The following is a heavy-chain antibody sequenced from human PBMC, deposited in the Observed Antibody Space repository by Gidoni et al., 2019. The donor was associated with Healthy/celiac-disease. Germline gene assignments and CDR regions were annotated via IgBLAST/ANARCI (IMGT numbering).Heavy chain of an antibody. CDR2: FDPEDGET. CDR3: ATNFKERGGRRYYYGMDV. Sequence: QVQLVQSGAEVKKPGASLKVPCKASGYTLTELSMHWVRRSPGKGLEWMGGFDPEDGETIYAKKFQGRVTMTEETSTDTAYMELSSMRSEDTAVYYCATNFKERGGRRYYYGMDVWGQGTTVTVSS. CDR1: GYTLTELS. V-gene: IGHV1-24*01. J-gene: IGHJ6*02. D-gene: IGHD3-10*01.